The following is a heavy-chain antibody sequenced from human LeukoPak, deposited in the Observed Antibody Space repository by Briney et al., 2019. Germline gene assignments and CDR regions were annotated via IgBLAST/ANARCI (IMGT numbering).Heavy chain of an antibody. CDR3: ARDQQGVPTDIVATIHYYYGMDV. CDR2: IIPIFGTA. D-gene: IGHD5-12*01. V-gene: IGHV1-69*13. CDR1: GGTFSSYA. J-gene: IGHJ6*04. Sequence: SVKVSCKASGGTFSSYAISWVRQAPGQGLEWMGGIIPIFGTANYAQKFQGRVTITADESTSTAYMELSSLGSEDTAVYYCARDQQGVPTDIVATIHYYYGMDVWGKGTTVTVSS.